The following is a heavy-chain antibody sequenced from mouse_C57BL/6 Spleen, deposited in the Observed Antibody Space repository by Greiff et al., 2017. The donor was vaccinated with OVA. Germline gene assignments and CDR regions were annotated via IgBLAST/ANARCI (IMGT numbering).Heavy chain of an antibody. CDR3: TRDGNYGNPFAY. CDR1: GFTFSSYA. Sequence: EVQLVESGAGLVKPGGSLKLSCAASGFTFSSYAMSWVRQTPEKRLEWVAYISSGGDYIYYADTVKGRFTISRDNARNTLYLQMSSLKSEDTAMYYCTRDGNYGNPFAYWGQGTLVTVSA. J-gene: IGHJ3*01. CDR2: ISSGGDYI. D-gene: IGHD2-1*01. V-gene: IGHV5-9-1*02.